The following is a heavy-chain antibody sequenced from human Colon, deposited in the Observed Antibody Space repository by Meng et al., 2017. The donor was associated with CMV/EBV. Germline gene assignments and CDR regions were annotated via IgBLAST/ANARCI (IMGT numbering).Heavy chain of an antibody. J-gene: IGHJ4*02. Sequence: GGSLKISCAASGFGVSDNYMSWVRQAPGKGLEWVSVIYSGQSTNYRESVKGRFTISRDSSKNTLYLQMKSLRPEDTVVYYCAKLGFGERPFHFWGLGTLVTVSS. V-gene: IGHV3-66*02. D-gene: IGHD3-10*01. CDR2: IYSGQST. CDR1: GFGVSDNY. CDR3: AKLGFGERPFHF.